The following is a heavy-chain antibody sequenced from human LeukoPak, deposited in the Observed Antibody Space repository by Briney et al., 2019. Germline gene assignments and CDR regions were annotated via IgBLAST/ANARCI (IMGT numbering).Heavy chain of an antibody. Sequence: SETLSLTCTVSGGSISSSSYYWGWIRQPPGKGLEWIGSIYYSGSTYYNPSLKSRVTISVDTSKNQFSLKLSSVTAADTAVYYCARGNTMVRGVIYDYWSQGTLVTVSS. CDR2: IYYSGST. J-gene: IGHJ4*02. CDR1: GGSISSSSYY. D-gene: IGHD3-10*01. CDR3: ARGNTMVRGVIYDY. V-gene: IGHV4-39*07.